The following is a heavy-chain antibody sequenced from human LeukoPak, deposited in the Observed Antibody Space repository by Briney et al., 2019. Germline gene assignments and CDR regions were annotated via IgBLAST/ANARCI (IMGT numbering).Heavy chain of an antibody. CDR3: AKGSDYYGSVTSKKTD. J-gene: IGHJ4*02. CDR2: INPTSTSI. CDR1: GFTFSDYS. Sequence: GGSLRLSCAASGFTFSDYSINWVRQAPGKGLEWVSSINPTSTSIYYADAVRGRFTISRDNSKNTLYVQMTSLRAEDTAIYYCAKGSDYYGSVTSKKTDWGQGTLVTVSS. V-gene: IGHV3-21*04. D-gene: IGHD3-10*01.